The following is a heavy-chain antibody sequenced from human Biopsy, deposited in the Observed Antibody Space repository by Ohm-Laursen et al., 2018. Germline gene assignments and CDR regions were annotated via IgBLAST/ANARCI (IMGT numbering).Heavy chain of an antibody. CDR1: SGSISGYY. D-gene: IGHD5-18*01. CDR2: VYSRGST. J-gene: IGHJ6*02. V-gene: IGHV4-59*08. CDR3: ARGIAVVRSLDV. Sequence: SDPLSLPCAVSSGSISGYYWTWIRQAPGKGLEFIGYVYSRGSTNYNPSLKGRTTISLDTSRNQVSLRLSSVTAADTAVYYCARGIAVVRSLDVWGQGTTVAVSS.